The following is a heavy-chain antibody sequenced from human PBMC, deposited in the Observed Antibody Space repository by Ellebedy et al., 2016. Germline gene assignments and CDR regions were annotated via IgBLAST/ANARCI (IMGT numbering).Heavy chain of an antibody. CDR2: IFWNSDGP. CDR3: AKDIGGYSSGWSYYYYGMDV. D-gene: IGHD6-19*01. Sequence: GGSLRLSCAASGFTSNDHAMHWVRQAPGKGLEWVSGIFWNSDGPDYADSVKGRFSVSRDNAKNSLYLEMNSLRVEDTALYYCAKDIGGYSSGWSYYYYGMDVWGQGTTVTVSS. J-gene: IGHJ6*02. V-gene: IGHV3-9*02. CDR1: GFTSNDHA.